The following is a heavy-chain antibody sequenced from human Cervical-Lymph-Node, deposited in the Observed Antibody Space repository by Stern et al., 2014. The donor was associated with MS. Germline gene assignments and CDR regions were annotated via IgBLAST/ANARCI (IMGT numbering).Heavy chain of an antibody. CDR3: AKQYFDSSGYSYYYGMDV. J-gene: IGHJ6*02. D-gene: IGHD3-22*01. Sequence: VQLVESGGDLVQPGGSLRLSCAASGFTFNKYAINWVRQAPGKGLEWVSTISGSGSSISYAYSVKGRFTISRDNSENTLYLQMHSLRAEDTAIYYCAKQYFDSSGYSYYYGMDVWGQGTTVTVSS. V-gene: IGHV3-23*04. CDR1: GFTFNKYA. CDR2: ISGSGSSI.